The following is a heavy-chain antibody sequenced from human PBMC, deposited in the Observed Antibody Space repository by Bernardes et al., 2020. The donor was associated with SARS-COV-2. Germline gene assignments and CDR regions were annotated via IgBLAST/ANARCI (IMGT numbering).Heavy chain of an antibody. CDR3: ARSRYDFWSGYSDDAFDI. J-gene: IGHJ3*02. CDR1: GGSISSYY. CDR2: IYTSGST. V-gene: IGHV4-4*07. D-gene: IGHD3-3*01. Sequence: SETLSLTCTVSGGSISSYYWSWIRQPAGKGLEWIGRIYTSGSTNYNPSLKSRVTMSVDTSKNQFSLKLSSVTAADTAVYYCARSRYDFWSGYSDDAFDIWGQGTKVTVSS.